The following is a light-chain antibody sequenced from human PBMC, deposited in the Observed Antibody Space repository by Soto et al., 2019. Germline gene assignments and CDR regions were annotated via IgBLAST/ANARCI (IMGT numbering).Light chain of an antibody. V-gene: IGKV3-11*01. CDR2: DVS. CDR3: QQCSNSPRT. CDR1: QTISNY. J-gene: IGKJ1*01. Sequence: IVLTQSPATLSLSPGKGATLSCRASQTISNYLIWYQQKPGQAPRLLLYDVSNRAAGIPARFSGSGSGTDFTPTISSLETEDFAVYYCQQCSNSPRTFRQGTKVEIK.